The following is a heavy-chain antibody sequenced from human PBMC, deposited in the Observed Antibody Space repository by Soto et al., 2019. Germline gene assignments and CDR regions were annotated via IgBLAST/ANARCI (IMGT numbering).Heavy chain of an antibody. V-gene: IGHV1-69*04. D-gene: IGHD3-9*01. J-gene: IGHJ3*02. CDR1: GGSFSSYP. CDR2: IIPILGIA. CDR3: ARDNDILTGPYAFDI. Sequence: PVKVYCKASGGSFSSYPSVWVRQKNVQGLEWMGRIIPILGIANYAQKFQGRVTITADKSTSTAYMELSSLRSEDTAVYYCARDNDILTGPYAFDIWGQGTMVTVSS.